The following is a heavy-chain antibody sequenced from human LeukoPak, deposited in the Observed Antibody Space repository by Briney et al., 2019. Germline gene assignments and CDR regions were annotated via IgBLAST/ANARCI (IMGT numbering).Heavy chain of an antibody. J-gene: IGHJ1*01. CDR3: ASFAAAGFT. Sequence: SETLSLTCTVSGGSISSYYWSWIRQPPGKGLEWIGYIYYSGSTNYNPSLKSRVTISVDTSKNQFSLKLSSVTAADTAVYYCASFAAAGFTWGQGTLVTVSS. CDR2: IYYSGST. D-gene: IGHD6-13*01. V-gene: IGHV4-59*01. CDR1: GGSISSYY.